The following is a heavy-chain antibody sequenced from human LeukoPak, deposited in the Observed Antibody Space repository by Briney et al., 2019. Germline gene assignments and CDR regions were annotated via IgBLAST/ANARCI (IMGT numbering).Heavy chain of an antibody. Sequence: GGSLRLSCAASGFTFSDYYMTWIRQAPGKGLEWLSYISSSSTYTNYADSVKGRFTISRDNAKNSLYLQMNSLRAEDTAVYYCARDQYDSSGYYDYWGQGTLVSVSS. CDR3: ARDQYDSSGYYDY. J-gene: IGHJ4*02. CDR1: GFTFSDYY. V-gene: IGHV3-11*06. CDR2: ISSSSTYT. D-gene: IGHD3-22*01.